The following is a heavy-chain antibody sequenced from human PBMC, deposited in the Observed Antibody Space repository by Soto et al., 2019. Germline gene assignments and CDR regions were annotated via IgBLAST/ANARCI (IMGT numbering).Heavy chain of an antibody. CDR2: IWYDGSNK. J-gene: IGHJ5*02. V-gene: IGHV3-33*01. D-gene: IGHD6-19*01. CDR1: GFTFSTYG. Sequence: HPGGSLRLSCAASGFTFSTYGMHWVRQAPGKGLEWVAIIWYDGSNKYYADSVKGRFTISRDDSKNTLYLQMNSLRVEDTAVYFCASDASAYDGGWYPRGFDPWGQGTLVTVSS. CDR3: ASDASAYDGGWYPRGFDP.